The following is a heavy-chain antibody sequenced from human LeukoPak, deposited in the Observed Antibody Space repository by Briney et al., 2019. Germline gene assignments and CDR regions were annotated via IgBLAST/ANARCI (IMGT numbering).Heavy chain of an antibody. CDR1: GFSLSTSGMC. CDR3: ARIHSGSYSDAFDI. J-gene: IGHJ3*02. V-gene: IGHV2-70*11. CDR2: IDWDDDK. D-gene: IGHD1-26*01. Sequence: SESGPALVKPTQTLTLTCTFSGFSLSTSGMCVSWIRQPPGKALEWLARIDWDDDKYYSTSLKTRLTISKDTSKNQVVPTMTNMDPVDTATYYCARIHSGSYSDAFDIWGQGTMVTVSS.